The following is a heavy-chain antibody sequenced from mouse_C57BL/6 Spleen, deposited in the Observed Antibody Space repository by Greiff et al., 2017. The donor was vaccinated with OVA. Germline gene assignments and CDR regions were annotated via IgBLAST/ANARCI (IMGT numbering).Heavy chain of an antibody. CDR2: ISYSGST. V-gene: IGHV3-1*01. CDR3: ARGPNSLYAMDY. Sequence: EVQGVESGPGMVKPSQSLSLTCTVTGYSITSGYDWHWIRHFPGNKLEWMGYISYSGSTNYNPSLKSRISITHDTSKNHFFLKLNSVTTEDTATYYCARGPNSLYAMDYWGQGTSVTVSS. J-gene: IGHJ4*01. CDR1: GYSITSGYD. D-gene: IGHD4-1*01.